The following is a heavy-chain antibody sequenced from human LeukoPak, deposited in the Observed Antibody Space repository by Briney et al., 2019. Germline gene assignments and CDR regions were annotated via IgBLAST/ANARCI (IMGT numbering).Heavy chain of an antibody. CDR2: IYYSGST. J-gene: IGHJ4*02. Sequence: PSETLSLTCTVSGGSISSSSYYWGWIRQPPGKGLEWIGSIYYSGSTYYNPSLKSRVTISVDTSKNQFSLKLSSVTAADTAVYYCARVPAAIFGLGYNQLRGGGGFDYWGQGTLVTVSS. CDR3: ARVPAAIFGLGYNQLRGGGGFDY. CDR1: GGSISSSSYY. D-gene: IGHD2-2*01. V-gene: IGHV4-39*07.